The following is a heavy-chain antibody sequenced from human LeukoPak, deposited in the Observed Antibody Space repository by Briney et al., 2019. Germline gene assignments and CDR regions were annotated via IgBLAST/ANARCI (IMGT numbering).Heavy chain of an antibody. D-gene: IGHD2-21*02. CDR2: ISGSGGST. J-gene: IGHJ3*02. CDR1: GFTFSSYA. CDR3: AKGTPYCGGDCYSTFLDAFDI. V-gene: IGHV3-23*01. Sequence: GGSLRLSCAASGFTFSSYAMSWVRQAPGRGLKWVSAISGSGGSTYYADSVKGRFTISRDNSKNTLYLQMNSLRAEDTAVYYCAKGTPYCGGDCYSTFLDAFDIWGQGTMVTVSS.